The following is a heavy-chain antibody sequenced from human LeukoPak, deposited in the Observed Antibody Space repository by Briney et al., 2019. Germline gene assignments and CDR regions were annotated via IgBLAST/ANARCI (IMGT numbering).Heavy chain of an antibody. V-gene: IGHV3-21*01. D-gene: IGHD1-26*01. CDR2: ISSSSSYI. CDR1: GFTFSSYS. Sequence: PGGSLRLSCAASGFTFSSYSMNWARQAPGKGLEWVSSISSSSSYIYYADSVKGRFTISRDNAKNSLYLQMNSLRAEDTAVYYCARDLGELLPYDAFDIWGQGTMVTVSS. J-gene: IGHJ3*02. CDR3: ARDLGELLPYDAFDI.